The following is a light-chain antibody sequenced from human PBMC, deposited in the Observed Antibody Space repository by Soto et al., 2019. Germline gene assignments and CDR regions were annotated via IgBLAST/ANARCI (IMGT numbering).Light chain of an antibody. J-gene: IGLJ1*01. Sequence: QSALTQPASVSGSPGQSITISCTGTSSDDGGYNYVSWYQQRPGKAPKLMIYDVSDRPSAVSTRFSASKSGNTASLTISGLQAEDEADYYCSSYRSSSTLYVFGTGTKLTVL. V-gene: IGLV2-14*03. CDR2: DVS. CDR1: SSDDGGYNY. CDR3: SSYRSSSTLYV.